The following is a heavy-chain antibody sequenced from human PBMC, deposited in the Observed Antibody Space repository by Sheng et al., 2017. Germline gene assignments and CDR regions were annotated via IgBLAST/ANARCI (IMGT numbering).Heavy chain of an antibody. CDR1: GGTFSSNG. J-gene: IGHJ3*02. CDR2: IIPIFGTA. CDR3: ARDRGAKDAFDI. D-gene: IGHD1-26*01. Sequence: VQLEQSGAEVKNPGSSVKVSCRASGGTFSSNGISWVRQAPGQGLEWMGGIIPIFGTANYAQKFQGRVTNTADESTSTAYMELSSLRSDDTAVYYCARDRGAKDAFDIWGQGTMVTVSS. V-gene: IGHV1-69*13.